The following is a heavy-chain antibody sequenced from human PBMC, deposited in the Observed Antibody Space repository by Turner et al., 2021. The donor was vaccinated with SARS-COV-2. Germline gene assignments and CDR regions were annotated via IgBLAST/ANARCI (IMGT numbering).Heavy chain of an antibody. D-gene: IGHD3-3*01. J-gene: IGHJ4*02. CDR3: ARGDDPRKSGVV. V-gene: IGHV4-34*01. CDR1: GGSLSGYY. CDR2: AHPYGTT. Sequence: QVQLQQWGAGPLKPSETLSLICAVNGGSLSGYYWTWIRQPPGKGLEWIGEAHPYGTTYYNPSLKSRVSMSVDTSKNQFSLKLNSVSAADTAFYYCARGDDPRKSGVVWGQGTLVTVSS.